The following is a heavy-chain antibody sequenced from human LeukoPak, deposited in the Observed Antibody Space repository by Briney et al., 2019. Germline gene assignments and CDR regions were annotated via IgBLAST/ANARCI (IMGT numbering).Heavy chain of an antibody. Sequence: PGGSLRLSCAASGFTFSSYEMNWVRQAPGKGLEWVSYISSSGSTIYYADSVKGRFTISRDNAKNSLYLQMNSLRAEDTAVYYCAKDQGYSALYYFDYWGQGTLVTVSS. J-gene: IGHJ4*02. CDR1: GFTFSSYE. D-gene: IGHD5-18*01. CDR3: AKDQGYSALYYFDY. V-gene: IGHV3-48*03. CDR2: ISSSGSTI.